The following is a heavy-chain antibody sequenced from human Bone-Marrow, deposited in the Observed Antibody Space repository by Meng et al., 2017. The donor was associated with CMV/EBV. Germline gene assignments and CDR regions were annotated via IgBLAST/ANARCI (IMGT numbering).Heavy chain of an antibody. J-gene: IGHJ3*02. D-gene: IGHD4-23*01. CDR1: GGSFSGYY. CDR2: INHSGST. V-gene: IGHV4-34*01. Sequence: SETLSLTCAVYGGSFSGYYWSWIRQPPGKGLEWIGEINHSGSTNYNPSLKSRVTISVDTSKNQFSLKLSSVTAADTAVYYCARVTLARRQTHDAFDIWGQGTTVTVSS. CDR3: ARVTLARRQTHDAFDI.